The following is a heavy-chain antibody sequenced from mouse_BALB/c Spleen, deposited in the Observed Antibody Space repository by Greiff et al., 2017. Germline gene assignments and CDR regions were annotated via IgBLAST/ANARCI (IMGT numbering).Heavy chain of an antibody. J-gene: IGHJ4*01. V-gene: IGHV5-17*02. CDR2: ISSGSSTI. CDR3: ARDYGAMDY. CDR1: GFTFSSFG. Sequence: EVQVVESGGGLVQPGGSRKLSCAASGFTFSSFGMHWVRQAPEKGLEWVAYISSGSSTIHYADTVKGRFTISRDNPKNTLFLQMTSLRSEDTAMYYCARDYGAMDYWGQGTSVTVSS. D-gene: IGHD1-1*01.